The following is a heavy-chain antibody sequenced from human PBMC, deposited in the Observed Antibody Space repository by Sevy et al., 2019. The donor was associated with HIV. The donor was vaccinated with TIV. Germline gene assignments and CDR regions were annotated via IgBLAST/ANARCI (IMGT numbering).Heavy chain of an antibody. V-gene: IGHV3-30*04. D-gene: IGHD3-9*01. Sequence: GGSLRLSCAASGFTFSSYAMHWVRQAPGKGLEWVAVISYDGSNKYYADSVKGRFTISRDNSKNTLYLQMNSLRAGDTAVYYCARGGNVLRYFDWLPPYYYYYGMDVWGQGTTVTVSS. CDR2: ISYDGSNK. CDR1: GFTFSSYA. CDR3: ARGGNVLRYFDWLPPYYYYYGMDV. J-gene: IGHJ6*02.